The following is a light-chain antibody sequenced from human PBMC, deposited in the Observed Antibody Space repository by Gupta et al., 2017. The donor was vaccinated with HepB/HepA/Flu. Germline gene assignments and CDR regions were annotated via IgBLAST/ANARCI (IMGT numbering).Light chain of an antibody. CDR1: QSVSSY. V-gene: IGKV3-11*01. Sequence: EIVLTQSPATLSLSPGDRATLSCRASQSVSSYLAWYQQKPGQAPRLLIYDASNRATGIPARFSGSGSGTDFTLTISRLEPEDFAVYYCRQGSNWPRTLGQGTKVEIK. CDR2: DAS. CDR3: RQGSNWPRT. J-gene: IGKJ1*01.